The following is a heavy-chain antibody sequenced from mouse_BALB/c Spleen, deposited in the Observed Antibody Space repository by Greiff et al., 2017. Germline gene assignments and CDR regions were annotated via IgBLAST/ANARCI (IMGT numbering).Heavy chain of an antibody. CDR2: ISSGSSTI. J-gene: IGHJ2*01. V-gene: IGHV5-17*02. D-gene: IGHD1-1*01. CDR3: ARSRPVVASDYFDY. CDR1: GFTFSSFG. Sequence: EVKLMESGGGLVQPGGSRKLSCAASGFTFSSFGMHWVRQAPEKGLEWVAYISSGSSTIYYADTVKGRFTISRDNPKNTLFLQMTSLRSEDTAMYYCARSRPVVASDYFDYWGQGTTLTVSS.